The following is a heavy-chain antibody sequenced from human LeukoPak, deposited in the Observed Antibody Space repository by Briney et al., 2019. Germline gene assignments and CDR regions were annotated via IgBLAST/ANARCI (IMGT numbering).Heavy chain of an antibody. CDR3: ARDVDTVAGYYFDY. J-gene: IGHJ4*02. V-gene: IGHV3-30-3*01. CDR1: GFTFSSYA. D-gene: IGHD5-12*01. CDR2: ISYDGSNK. Sequence: GGSLRLSCAASGFTFSSYAMHWVRQAPGKGLEWVAVISYDGSNKHHADSVRGRFTISRDNSKKTLYLQMNSLRAEDTAVYYCARDVDTVAGYYFDYWGQGALVTVSS.